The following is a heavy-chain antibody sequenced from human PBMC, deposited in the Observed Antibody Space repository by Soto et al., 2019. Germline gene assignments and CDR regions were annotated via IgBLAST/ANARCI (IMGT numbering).Heavy chain of an antibody. CDR2: INAGRGKT. Sequence: QGQLVQSGAEVKKPGASVKVSCGTSGFSFTSYSFHWVRQAPAQGLQWMGWINAGRGKTKYSQQFQGRVTFTWDTSANTVYMELSRLTSEDTSVFYYARWIDNGYFDYWGQGTLVTVSA. J-gene: IGHJ4*02. V-gene: IGHV1-3*01. D-gene: IGHD4-17*01. CDR1: GFSFTSYS. CDR3: ARWIDNGYFDY.